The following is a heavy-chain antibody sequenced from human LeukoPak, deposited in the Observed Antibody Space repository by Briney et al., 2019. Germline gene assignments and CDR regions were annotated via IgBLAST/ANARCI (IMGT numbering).Heavy chain of an antibody. D-gene: IGHD2-21*02. CDR2: IDWNGDAL. CDR3: ARDLSATWYSLAY. V-gene: IGHV3-20*04. J-gene: IGHJ4*02. Sequence: GGSPRLSCVGAGFSNADYGMSWVRQGPGKGLEWVAGIDWNGDALQYADSVKGRFTISRDNAKNSLYLQMDILRPEDTGVYYCARDLSATWYSLAYWGQGTLVTVSS. CDR1: GFSNADYG.